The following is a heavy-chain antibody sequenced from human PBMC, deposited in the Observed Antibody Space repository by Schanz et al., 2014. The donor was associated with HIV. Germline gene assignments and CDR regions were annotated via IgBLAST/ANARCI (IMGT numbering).Heavy chain of an antibody. CDR2: IWNDGTSK. D-gene: IGHD3-10*01. CDR1: GFTFSSYA. J-gene: IGHJ4*02. CDR3: ARDNSGSIDY. V-gene: IGHV3-33*08. Sequence: VQLVESGGGLVQPGGSLRLSCAASGFTFSSYAMSWVRQAPGKGLEGVTLIWNDGTSKYYADSVKGRFTISRDASKNALYLQMNSLRAEDTAVYYCARDNSGSIDYWGQGTLVTVSS.